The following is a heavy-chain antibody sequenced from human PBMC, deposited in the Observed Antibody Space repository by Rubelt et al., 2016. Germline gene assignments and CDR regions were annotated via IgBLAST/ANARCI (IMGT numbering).Heavy chain of an antibody. V-gene: IGHV3-43D*03. CDR3: ARASGSYGGAFDI. Sequence: GGSLRLSCAVSGFTFDDYAMHWVRQAPGKGLEWVALISWDGHFSYYADSVKGRFTISRDNSKNTLYLQMGSLRAEDMAVYYCARASGSYGGAFDIWGQGTMVTVSS. J-gene: IGHJ3*02. CDR2: ISWDGHFS. CDR1: GFTFDDYA. D-gene: IGHD1-26*01.